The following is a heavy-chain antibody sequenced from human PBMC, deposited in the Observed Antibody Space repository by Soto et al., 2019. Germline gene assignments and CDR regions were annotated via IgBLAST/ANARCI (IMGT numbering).Heavy chain of an antibody. CDR1: GGSISSGGYS. CDR2: IYSNGDT. D-gene: IGHD6-6*01. J-gene: IGHJ6*02. CDR3: ARRGGSSSRYYYYALDV. Sequence: PGTPSETLSLTCTVSGGSISSGGYSWSWIRRRPGKGLEWMGYIYSNGDTYYNPSLKSRLTISIDTSKNQFSLNLTSVTAADTAVYYCARRGGSSSRYYYYALDVWGLGTTVTSP. V-gene: IGHV4-31*03.